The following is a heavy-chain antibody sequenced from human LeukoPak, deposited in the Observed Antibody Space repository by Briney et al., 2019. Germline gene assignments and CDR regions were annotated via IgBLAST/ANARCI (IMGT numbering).Heavy chain of an antibody. J-gene: IGHJ4*02. V-gene: IGHV4-39*07. D-gene: IGHD3-22*01. Sequence: SEPLSLTCTVSGGSFSSSSYYWGWIRQPPGKGLEWIGSIFCRHIHYYNTSLKSRVTLSIDTSKNQFSLKLSSVTAADTAVYYCARSILRYYYAASGYYPYFFDYWGQGMLVTVSS. CDR2: IFCRHIH. CDR1: GGSFSSSSYY. CDR3: ARSILRYYYAASGYYPYFFDY.